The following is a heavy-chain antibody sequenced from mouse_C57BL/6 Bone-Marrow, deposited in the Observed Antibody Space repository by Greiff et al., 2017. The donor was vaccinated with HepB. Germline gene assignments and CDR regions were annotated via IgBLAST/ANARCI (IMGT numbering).Heavy chain of an antibody. J-gene: IGHJ3*01. CDR1: GFTFSSYA. V-gene: IGHV5-4*01. CDR2: ISDGGSYT. D-gene: IGHD2-5*01. Sequence: EVQVVESGGGLVKPGGSLKLSCAASGFTFSSYAMSWVRQTPEKRLEWVATISDGGSYTYYPDNVKGRFTISRDNAKNNLYLQMSHLKSEDTAMYYCARDLYSNYEFAYWGQGTLVTVSA. CDR3: ARDLYSNYEFAY.